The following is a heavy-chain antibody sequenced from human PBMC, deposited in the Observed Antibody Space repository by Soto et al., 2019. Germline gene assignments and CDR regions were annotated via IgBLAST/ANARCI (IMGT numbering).Heavy chain of an antibody. D-gene: IGHD6-6*01. J-gene: IGHJ4*02. CDR1: GYTFTNYD. CDR3: ARFDSSSSGFDY. V-gene: IGHV1-8*01. Sequence: ASVKVSCKASGYTFTNYDINWVRHATGQGLEWMGWMNPNSGNTGYAQKFQGRVTMTRNTSISTAYMELSSLRSEDTAVYYSARFDSSSSGFDYWGQGTLVTSPQ. CDR2: MNPNSGNT.